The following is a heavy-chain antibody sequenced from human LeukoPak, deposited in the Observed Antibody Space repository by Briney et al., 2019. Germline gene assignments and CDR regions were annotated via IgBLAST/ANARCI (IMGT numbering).Heavy chain of an antibody. CDR2: INPSGGST. J-gene: IGHJ6*03. Sequence: AASVKVSCKASGYTFTSYYMHWVRQAPGQGLEWMGIINPSGGSTSYAQKFQGRVTMTRDMSTSTVYMELSSLRSEDTAVYYCAQSGYYYYYYMDVWGKGTTVTVSS. D-gene: IGHD5-12*01. CDR3: AQSGYYYYYYMDV. CDR1: GYTFTSYY. V-gene: IGHV1-46*01.